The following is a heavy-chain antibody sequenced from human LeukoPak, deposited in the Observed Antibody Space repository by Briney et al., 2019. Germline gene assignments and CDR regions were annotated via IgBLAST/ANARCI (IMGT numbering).Heavy chain of an antibody. CDR3: ARDGIPGYCSGGSCLGYNWFDP. CDR1: GGSISSSSYY. V-gene: IGHV4-61*02. Sequence: SETLSLTCTVSGGSISSSSYYWGWIRQPAGKGLEWIGRIYTSGSTNYNPSLKSRVTISVDTSKNQFSLKLSSVTAADTAVYYCARDGIPGYCSGGSCLGYNWFDPWGQGTLVTVSS. J-gene: IGHJ5*02. CDR2: IYTSGST. D-gene: IGHD2-15*01.